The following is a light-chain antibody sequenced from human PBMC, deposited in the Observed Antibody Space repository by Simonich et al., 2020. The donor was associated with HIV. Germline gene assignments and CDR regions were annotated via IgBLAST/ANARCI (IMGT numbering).Light chain of an antibody. Sequence: DIQMTQSPSPLSASVGDRVTITCRASQSISSWLDWYQQKPGKAPKLLIYAASSLQSGVPSRFSGSGSGTDFTLTISSLQPEDFATYYCQQSYSTPYTFGQGTKLEIK. CDR2: AAS. CDR3: QQSYSTPYT. J-gene: IGKJ2*01. CDR1: QSISSW. V-gene: IGKV1-39*01.